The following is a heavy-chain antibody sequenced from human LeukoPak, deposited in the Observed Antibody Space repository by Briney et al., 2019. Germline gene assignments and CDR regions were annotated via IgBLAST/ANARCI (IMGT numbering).Heavy chain of an antibody. CDR3: SRSHDYGGLYFYYYMDV. Sequence: SETLSLTCTVSGGSISSRSDYWGWIRQTPGKGLEWIGNLDSSGSTYYNPSLKSRVTISVGTSKNQFSLNLRSVTAADTAIYFCSRSHDYGGLYFYYYMDVWGKGATVTVSS. D-gene: IGHD4-23*01. V-gene: IGHV4-39*01. J-gene: IGHJ6*03. CDR2: LDSSGST. CDR1: GGSISSRSDY.